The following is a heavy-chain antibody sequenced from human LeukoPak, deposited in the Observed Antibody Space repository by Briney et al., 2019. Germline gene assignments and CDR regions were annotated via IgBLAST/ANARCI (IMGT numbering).Heavy chain of an antibody. D-gene: IGHD3-22*01. CDR3: ARESYFDSSGAFDY. Sequence: GGSLRLSCAASGFTFSSYWMSWVRQAPGKGLEWVANIKQDGSEKYYVDSVKGRFTISRDNAKNSLYLQMNSLRAEDTAVYYCARESYFDSSGAFDYWGQGTLVTVSS. CDR1: GFTFSSYW. V-gene: IGHV3-7*01. CDR2: IKQDGSEK. J-gene: IGHJ4*02.